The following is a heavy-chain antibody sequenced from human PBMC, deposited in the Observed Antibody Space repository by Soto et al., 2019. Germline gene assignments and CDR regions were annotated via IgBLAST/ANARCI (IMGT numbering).Heavy chain of an antibody. CDR2: INPSGGST. Sequence: QVPLVQSGAEVKKPGASVKVSCKESGYTFTSYYMHWVRQAPGQGLEWMGIINPSGGSTSYAQKFQGRGTMTRDTSTSTVYMERSSLRSEDTAVYYCAREGVLRFLEWFPNLGYNYYYYGMDVWGQEPTVTASS. CDR1: GYTFTSYY. CDR3: AREGVLRFLEWFPNLGYNYYYYGMDV. D-gene: IGHD3-3*01. J-gene: IGHJ6*02. V-gene: IGHV1-46*01.